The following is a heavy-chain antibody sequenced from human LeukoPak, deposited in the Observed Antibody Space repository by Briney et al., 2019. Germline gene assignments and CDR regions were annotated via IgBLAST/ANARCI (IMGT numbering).Heavy chain of an antibody. D-gene: IGHD2-21*01. CDR2: IIPILGIA. J-gene: IGHJ3*02. Sequence: SVKVSCKASGGTFSSYAISWVRQAPGQGLEWMGRIIPILGIANYAQKFQGRVTITADKSTSTAYMELSSLRSEDTAVYYCARDRGWGWRTHDALDIWGQGTMVTVSS. CDR1: GGTFSSYA. CDR3: ARDRGWGWRTHDALDI. V-gene: IGHV1-69*04.